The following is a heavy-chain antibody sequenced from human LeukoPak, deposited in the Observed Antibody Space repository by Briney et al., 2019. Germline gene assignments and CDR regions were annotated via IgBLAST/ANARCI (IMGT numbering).Heavy chain of an antibody. CDR2: IYYSGTT. V-gene: IGHV4-39*07. D-gene: IGHD3-10*01. CDR3: ARHYYGSENHFDY. J-gene: IGHJ4*02. CDR1: GGSISSSGYY. Sequence: PSETLSLTCTVSGGSISSSGYYWGWLRQPPGKGLEWIGIIYYSGTTYYNPSLKSRVTISIDTSKNQFSLKLGSVTAADTAVYYCARHYYGSENHFDYWGQGTLVTVSS.